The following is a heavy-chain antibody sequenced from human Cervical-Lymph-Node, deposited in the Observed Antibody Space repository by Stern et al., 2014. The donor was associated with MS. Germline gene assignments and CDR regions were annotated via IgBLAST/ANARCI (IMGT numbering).Heavy chain of an antibody. J-gene: IGHJ4*02. V-gene: IGHV5-51*01. CDR2: IHPGDSEA. Sequence: EVQLVQSGAGVTRPGQSLKISCRASGYSFTNYWVAWVRQKPGKGLEWMGLIHPGDSEARYSPSFQGRVTMSVDRSINTAYLQWSSLQPSDTAMYYCARQLGHSNFLHYWGQGVLVTVSS. CDR1: GYSFTNYW. CDR3: ARQLGHSNFLHY. D-gene: IGHD4-11*01.